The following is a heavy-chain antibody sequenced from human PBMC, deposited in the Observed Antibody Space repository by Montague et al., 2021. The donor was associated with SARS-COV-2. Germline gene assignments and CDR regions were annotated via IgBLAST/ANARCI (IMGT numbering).Heavy chain of an antibody. V-gene: IGHV6-1*01. J-gene: IGHJ6*02. D-gene: IGHD3/OR15-3a*01. CDR3: AREYLGLDAMDV. CDR1: GDSVSSDTAA. Sequence: CAISGDSVSSDTAAWNWIRQSPSRGLEWLGRTYYRSRWYNDYAVSVKSRITLNPETSKNQFSLQMKYVTPEDTAVYYCAREYLGLDAMDVWSQGTTVIVSS. CDR2: TYYRSRWYN.